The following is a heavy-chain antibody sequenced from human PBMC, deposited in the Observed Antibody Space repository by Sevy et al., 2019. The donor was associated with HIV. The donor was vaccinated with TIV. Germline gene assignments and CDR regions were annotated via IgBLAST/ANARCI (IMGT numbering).Heavy chain of an antibody. CDR1: GGTFSSYA. V-gene: IGHV1-69*13. Sequence: ASVKVSCKAFGGTFSSYAISWVRQAPGQGLEWMGGIIPISATANYAQKFQGRVTSTADESTSTAYMEMSGLRSEDTAVYYCASTDYYDSDGYYLYAFDIWGQGTMVTVSS. CDR2: IIPISATA. CDR3: ASTDYYDSDGYYLYAFDI. D-gene: IGHD3-22*01. J-gene: IGHJ3*02.